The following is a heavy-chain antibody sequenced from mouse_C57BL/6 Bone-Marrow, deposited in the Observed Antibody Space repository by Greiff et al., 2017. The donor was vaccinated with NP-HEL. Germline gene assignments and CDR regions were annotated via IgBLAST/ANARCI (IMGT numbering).Heavy chain of an antibody. CDR1: GYTFTSYW. V-gene: IGHV1-7*01. J-gene: IGHJ4*01. D-gene: IGHD1-1*01. CDR3: AITTVVATDYAMDY. CDR2: ITPSSGYT. Sequence: QVQLQQSGAELAKPGASVKLSCKASGYTFTSYWMHWVKQRTGQGLEWIGYITPSSGYTKYNQKFKDKATLTADKSSSTAYMQLSSLTYEDSAVYCCAITTVVATDYAMDYWGQGTSVTVSS.